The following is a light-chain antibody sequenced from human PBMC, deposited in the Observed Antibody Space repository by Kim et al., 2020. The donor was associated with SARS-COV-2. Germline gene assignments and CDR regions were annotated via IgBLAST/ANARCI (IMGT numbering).Light chain of an antibody. Sequence: EIVLTQSPATLSLSPGERATLSCRASQSVSSYLAWYQHKPGQAPRLLVYDASNRATGIPARFSGSGSVTDFTLTISSLEPEDFAVYYCQQRINWPITFGEGTRLEIK. CDR1: QSVSSY. CDR2: DAS. J-gene: IGKJ5*01. CDR3: QQRINWPIT. V-gene: IGKV3-11*01.